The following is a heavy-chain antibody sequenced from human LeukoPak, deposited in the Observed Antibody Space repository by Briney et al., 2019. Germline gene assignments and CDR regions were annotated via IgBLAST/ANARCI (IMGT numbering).Heavy chain of an antibody. CDR2: IYYSGST. J-gene: IGHJ4*02. CDR3: ARLRGRVAGDFDY. CDR1: GGSISSSSYY. V-gene: IGHV4-39*01. D-gene: IGHD6-19*01. Sequence: PSETLSLTCTVSGGSISSSSYYWGWIRQPPGKGLEWLGSIYYSGSTYYNPSLKSRVTISVDTSKNQFSLKLSSVTAADTAVYYCARLRGRVAGDFDYWGQGTLVTVSS.